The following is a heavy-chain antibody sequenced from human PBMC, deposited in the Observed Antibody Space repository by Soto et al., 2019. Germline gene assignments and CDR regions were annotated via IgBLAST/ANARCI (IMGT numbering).Heavy chain of an antibody. CDR1: GYTFTRYS. D-gene: IGHD6-19*01. J-gene: IGHJ5*02. V-gene: IGHV1-18*04. CDR2: ISNYNGDT. Sequence: QVQLVQSGAEVRKPGASVQVSCKASGYTFTRYSINWVRQAPGQGLEWGGWISNYNGDTKYAEKFQGRVTLTTETFTTTSYMDLRSLTSDDTAMYFCARGDSTGSPTGWFDPWGQGTLVTVLS. CDR3: ARGDSTGSPTGWFDP.